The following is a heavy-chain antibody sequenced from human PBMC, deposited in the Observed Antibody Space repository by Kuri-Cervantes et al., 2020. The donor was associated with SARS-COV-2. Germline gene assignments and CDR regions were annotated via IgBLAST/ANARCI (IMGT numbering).Heavy chain of an antibody. J-gene: IGHJ4*02. Sequence: GSLRLSCDVSGDSISSTYWSWIRQPPGRGLEWIGFVHYSGTTSYSPSLKSRVTMSVDTSKNHFSLKLSSVTTADTAVYYCASGGSSGYFNYWGQGTLVTVSS. CDR1: GDSISSTY. CDR2: VHYSGTT. V-gene: IGHV4-59*01. CDR3: ASGGSSGYFNY. D-gene: IGHD3-22*01.